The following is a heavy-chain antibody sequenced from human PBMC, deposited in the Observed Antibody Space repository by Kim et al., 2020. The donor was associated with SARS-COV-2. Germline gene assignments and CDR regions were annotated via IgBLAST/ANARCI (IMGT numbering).Heavy chain of an antibody. V-gene: IGHV3-33*01. D-gene: IGHD4-17*01. Sequence: NKYYADSVKGRFTISRDNSKNTLYLQRNSLRAEDTAVYYCAREGYGDYDYWGQGTLVTVSS. CDR3: AREGYGDYDY. J-gene: IGHJ4*02. CDR2: NK.